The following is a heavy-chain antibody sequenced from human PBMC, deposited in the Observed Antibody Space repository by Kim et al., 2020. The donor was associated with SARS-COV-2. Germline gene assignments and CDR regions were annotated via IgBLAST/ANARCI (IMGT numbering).Heavy chain of an antibody. CDR2: IDGSDGTT. CDR1: GFTFTGHA. V-gene: IGHV3-23*01. CDR3: LKGGWGWIWDP. Sequence: GGSLRLSCTTSGFTFTGHAMSWVRQAPGKGLEWVSSIDGSDGTTYYVDSVKGRFTISRDNSKNTLYLQMSALRADDTAVYYCLKGGWGWIWDPWGQGTLVTAPS. D-gene: IGHD2-21*01. J-gene: IGHJ5*02.